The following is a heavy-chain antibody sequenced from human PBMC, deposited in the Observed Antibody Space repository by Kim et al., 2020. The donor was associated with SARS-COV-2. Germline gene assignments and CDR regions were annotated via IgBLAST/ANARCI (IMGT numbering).Heavy chain of an antibody. CDR2: IYYSGST. CDR1: GGSISSYY. D-gene: IGHD3-10*01. J-gene: IGHJ4*02. CDR3: ARASYYYGSGNIFDY. V-gene: IGHV4-59*01. Sequence: SETLSLTCTVSGGSISSYYWSWIRQPPGKGLEWIGYIYYSGSTNYNPSLKSRVTISVDTSKNQFSLKLSSVTAADTAVYYCARASYYYGSGNIFDYWGQGTLVTVSS.